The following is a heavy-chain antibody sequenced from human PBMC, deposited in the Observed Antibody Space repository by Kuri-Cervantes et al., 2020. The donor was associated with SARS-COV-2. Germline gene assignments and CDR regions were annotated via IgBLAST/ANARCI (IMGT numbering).Heavy chain of an antibody. CDR1: GYSISSGYY. Sequence: GSLRLSCTVSGYSISSGYYWGWIRQPPGKGLEWIGSIYHSGSTYYNPSLKSRVTISVDTSKNQFSLKLSSVTAADTAVYYCARPGGFLDVWGKGTTVTVSS. CDR2: IYHSGST. V-gene: IGHV4-38-2*02. J-gene: IGHJ6*04. D-gene: IGHD4-23*01. CDR3: ARPGGFLDV.